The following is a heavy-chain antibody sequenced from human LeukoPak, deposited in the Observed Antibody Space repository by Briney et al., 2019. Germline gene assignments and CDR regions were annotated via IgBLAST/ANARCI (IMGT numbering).Heavy chain of an antibody. CDR1: GFTLSSYA. CDR2: IGGSGGGT. J-gene: IGHJ4*02. CDR3: ARIKSGSYYGGNFDY. Sequence: PGGSLRLSCAASGFTLSSYAMSWVRQAPGKGLEWVSAIGGSGGGTYYADSVKGRFTISRDNSKNTLYLQMNSLRAEDTAVYYCARIKSGSYYGGNFDYWGQGTLVTVSS. V-gene: IGHV3-23*01. D-gene: IGHD1-26*01.